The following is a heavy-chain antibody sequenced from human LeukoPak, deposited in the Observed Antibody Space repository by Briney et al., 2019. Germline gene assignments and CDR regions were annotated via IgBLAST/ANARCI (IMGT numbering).Heavy chain of an antibody. J-gene: IGHJ3*02. D-gene: IGHD5-24*01. CDR3: ARGQRWLQFDAFDI. Sequence: GGSLRLSCAASGPTFSSYAMHWVRQAPGKGLEYVSAISSNGGSTYYANSVKGRFTISRDNSKNTLYLQMNSLRAEDTAVYYCARGQRWLQFDAFDIWGQGTMVTVSS. V-gene: IGHV3-64*01. CDR1: GPTFSSYA. CDR2: ISSNGGST.